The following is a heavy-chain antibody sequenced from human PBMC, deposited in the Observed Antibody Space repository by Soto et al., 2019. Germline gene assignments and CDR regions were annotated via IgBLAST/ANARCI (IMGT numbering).Heavy chain of an antibody. CDR3: ARTRNLDV. Sequence: QVQLQQWGAGLLKPSETLSLTCAVYGESLSGYYGNWIRQSPGKGLEWIGAINYSGNTSYNPSLKSRVTISIDTSKNQFSLNMSSVTAADTAVYYCARTRNLDVWGRGTTVIVSS. CDR1: GESLSGYY. V-gene: IGHV4-34*01. D-gene: IGHD1-1*01. J-gene: IGHJ6*02. CDR2: INYSGNT.